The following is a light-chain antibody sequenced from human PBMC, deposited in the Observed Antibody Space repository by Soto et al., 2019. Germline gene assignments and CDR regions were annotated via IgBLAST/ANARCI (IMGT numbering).Light chain of an antibody. V-gene: IGLV1-40*01. CDR2: GNS. Sequence: QSVLTQPPSVSGAPGQRVTISCTGSSSNIGAGYDVHWYQQLPGTAPKLLIYGNSNRPSGVPDRFSGSKSGTSASLAITGLQAEDEAEYDCQSYDSSLSFYVFGTGTKVTVL. CDR3: QSYDSSLSFYV. J-gene: IGLJ1*01. CDR1: SSNIGAGYD.